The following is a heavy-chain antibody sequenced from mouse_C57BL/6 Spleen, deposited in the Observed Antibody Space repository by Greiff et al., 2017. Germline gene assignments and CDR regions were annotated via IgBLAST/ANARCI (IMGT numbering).Heavy chain of an antibody. J-gene: IGHJ1*03. Sequence: EVQLQQSGPELVKPGASVKIPCKASGYTFTDYNMDWVKQSHGQSLEWIGDINPNNGGTIYNQKFKGKATLTVDKSSSTAYMELRSLTSADTAVYYCARSNYGSSYGGYFDVWGTGTTVTVSS. CDR1: GYTFTDYN. D-gene: IGHD1-1*01. V-gene: IGHV1-18*01. CDR3: ARSNYGSSYGGYFDV. CDR2: INPNNGGT.